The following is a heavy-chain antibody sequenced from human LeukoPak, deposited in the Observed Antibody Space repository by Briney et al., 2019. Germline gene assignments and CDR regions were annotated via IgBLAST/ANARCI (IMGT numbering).Heavy chain of an antibody. Sequence: GGSLRLSCAASGFTFSSYSMNWVRQAPGKGLEWVSYISSSSSTIYYADSVKGRFTISRDNAKNSLYLQMKSLRAEDTAVYYCARDHVSSSGWYRIFDSWGQGTLVTVSS. V-gene: IGHV3-48*01. CDR2: ISSSSSTI. D-gene: IGHD6-19*01. J-gene: IGHJ4*02. CDR1: GFTFSSYS. CDR3: ARDHVSSSGWYRIFDS.